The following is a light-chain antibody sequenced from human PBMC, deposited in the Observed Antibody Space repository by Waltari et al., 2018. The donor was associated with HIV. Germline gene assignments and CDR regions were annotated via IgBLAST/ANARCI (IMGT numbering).Light chain of an antibody. J-gene: IGLJ1*01. V-gene: IGLV2-23*02. CDR2: EVT. Sequence: HSALTQPASVSGSPGQSITISCTGARRDVGNYNLVSWYQQHPGKAPKLIIYEVTKRPSGISNRFSGSKSGNTASLTISGLQAEDEADYYCCSYAGSPYVLGSGTKVTVL. CDR3: CSYAGSPYV. CDR1: RRDVGNYNL.